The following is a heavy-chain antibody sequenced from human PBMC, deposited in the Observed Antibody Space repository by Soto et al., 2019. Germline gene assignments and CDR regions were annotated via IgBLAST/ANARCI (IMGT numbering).Heavy chain of an antibody. Sequence: EVQLVESGGDLDQPGGSLKLSCAASGFIFSGSAIHWVRQASGKGLEWVGRIRSRANNFATSSAASVKGRFTFSRDDSKNTAYLQMNTLKPEDTAVYYCARGQGAAIGDYYYHGMDVWGQGTTVTVSS. CDR3: ARGQGAAIGDYYYHGMDV. J-gene: IGHJ6*02. D-gene: IGHD2-2*02. V-gene: IGHV3-73*02. CDR1: GFIFSGSA. CDR2: IRSRANNFAT.